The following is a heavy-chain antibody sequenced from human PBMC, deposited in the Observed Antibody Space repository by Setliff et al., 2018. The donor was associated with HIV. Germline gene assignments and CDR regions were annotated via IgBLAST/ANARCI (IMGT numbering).Heavy chain of an antibody. V-gene: IGHV4-39*07. D-gene: IGHD2-2*01. CDR3: ARGTLVVPDARDYYYYLDI. J-gene: IGHJ6*03. CDR1: SGSISGSNYY. CDR2: VYYSGNT. Sequence: SETLSLTCTVSSGSISGSNYYWGWLRQPPGKGLEWIGVVYYSGNTYYNPSLKSRLTISVDTSKNQFSLRLRSVTAADSAVYYCARGTLVVPDARDYYYYLDIWGQGNTVTVSS.